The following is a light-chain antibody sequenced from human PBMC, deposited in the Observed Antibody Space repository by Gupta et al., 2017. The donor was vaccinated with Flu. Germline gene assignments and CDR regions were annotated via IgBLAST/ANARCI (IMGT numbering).Light chain of an antibody. CDR2: KAS. CDR3: HQYNSYSPET. CDR1: QSINNW. Sequence: STRSASVGDRVTITCRASQSINNWLAWYQQKPGKAPKLLIYKASSLQSGVPSRFSGSGSGTEFSLTISSLQPDDFAIYYCHQYNSYSPETFGQGTKLEIK. J-gene: IGKJ2*01. V-gene: IGKV1-5*03.